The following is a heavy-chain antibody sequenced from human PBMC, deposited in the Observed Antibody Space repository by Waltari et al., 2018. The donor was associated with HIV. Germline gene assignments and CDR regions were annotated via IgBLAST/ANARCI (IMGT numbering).Heavy chain of an antibody. CDR1: GGSISTYNW. Sequence: QVQLQESGPGQVEPSGTLSLTCAVSGGSISTYNWWTWVRQPPGKGLEWIGEIYHPGRTKYNNALKSRVTMSVDKSKNQFSLELRSVTAADTAVYYCVRVVSDGHGSSWLDPWGQGTLVTVSS. V-gene: IGHV4-4*02. CDR3: VRVVSDGHGSSWLDP. J-gene: IGHJ5*02. D-gene: IGHD2-21*01. CDR2: IYHPGRT.